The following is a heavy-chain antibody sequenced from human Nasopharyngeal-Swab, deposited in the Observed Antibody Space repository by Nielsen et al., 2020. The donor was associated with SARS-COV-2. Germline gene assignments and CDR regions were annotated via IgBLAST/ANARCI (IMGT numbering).Heavy chain of an antibody. Sequence: WIRQPPGKGLQWIGCMFLSGTSFYSPSLQSRLTMSVDTSKNQFSLRLCSVIAADTALYSCAAATYSSSRYMAVWGKGTTVTVSS. V-gene: IGHV4-30-4*01. CDR3: AAATYSSSRYMAV. J-gene: IGHJ6*03. D-gene: IGHD2-21*01. CDR2: MFLSGTS.